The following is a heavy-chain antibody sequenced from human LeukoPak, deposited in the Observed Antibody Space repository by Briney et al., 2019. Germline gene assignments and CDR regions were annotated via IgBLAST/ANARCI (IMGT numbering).Heavy chain of an antibody. D-gene: IGHD6-13*01. CDR2: INPNSGGT. CDR1: GYTFTGYY. CDR3: ARDRYSSSWSTNNWFDP. Sequence: ASVKVSCKASGYTFTGYYMHWVRQAPGQGLEWMGWINPNSGGTNYAQKFQGRVTMTWDTSISTAYMELSRLRSDDTAVYYCARDRYSSSWSTNNWFDPWGQGTLVTVSS. V-gene: IGHV1-2*02. J-gene: IGHJ5*02.